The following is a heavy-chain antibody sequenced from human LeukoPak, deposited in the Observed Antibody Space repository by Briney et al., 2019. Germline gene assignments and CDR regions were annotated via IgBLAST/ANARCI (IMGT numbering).Heavy chain of an antibody. D-gene: IGHD2-2*01. J-gene: IGHJ4*02. Sequence: GGSLRLSCAASGFTFSNYGMHWVRQAPGKGLEWVALIRYDGTNKYYADSVKGRFTISRDNPKNTLYLQTNSLRAEDTAVYYCAKDRCSSTSCSTFDYWGQGTLVTVSS. CDR3: AKDRCSSTSCSTFDY. V-gene: IGHV3-30*02. CDR1: GFTFSNYG. CDR2: IRYDGTNK.